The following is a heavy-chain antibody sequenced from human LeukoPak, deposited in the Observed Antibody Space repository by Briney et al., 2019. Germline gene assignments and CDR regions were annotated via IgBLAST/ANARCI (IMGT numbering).Heavy chain of an antibody. D-gene: IGHD3-10*01. CDR2: INHSVST. CDR3: ARGPITMVRGVIFDY. CDR1: GGSFGGYY. J-gene: IGHJ4*02. Sequence: SETLSLTCAVYGGSFGGYYWSWIRQPPGKGLEWIGEINHSVSTNYNPSLKSRVTISVDTDKNQFSLKLSSVTAADTAVYYCARGPITMVRGVIFDYWGQGTLVTVSS. V-gene: IGHV4-34*01.